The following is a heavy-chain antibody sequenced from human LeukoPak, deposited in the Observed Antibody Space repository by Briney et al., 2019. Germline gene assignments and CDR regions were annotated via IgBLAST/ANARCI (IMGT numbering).Heavy chain of an antibody. Sequence: PGGSLRLSCAASGFTFSSYEMNWVRQAPGKGLEWVSYISSSGSTIYYADSVKGRFTISRDNAKNSLYLQMNSLRAEDTAVYYCARGSYGPLADMDVWGKGTTVTVSS. D-gene: IGHD5-18*01. CDR1: GFTFSSYE. V-gene: IGHV3-48*03. CDR3: ARGSYGPLADMDV. J-gene: IGHJ6*03. CDR2: ISSSGSTI.